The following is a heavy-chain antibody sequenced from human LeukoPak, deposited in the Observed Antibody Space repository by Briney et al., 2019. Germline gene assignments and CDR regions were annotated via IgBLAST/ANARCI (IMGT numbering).Heavy chain of an antibody. D-gene: IGHD2/OR15-2a*01. CDR3: ARRRAVPGFYYFDY. Sequence: SETLSLTCTVSGVSFSNYYWTWIRQPPGKGLEWIGDISYSGSTKYNPSLKSRGTISVDTSKKQISLRLSSLPAAETAVYYCARRRAVPGFYYFDYWGPRILVTVSS. CDR2: ISYSGST. J-gene: IGHJ4*02. CDR1: GVSFSNYY. V-gene: IGHV4-59*08.